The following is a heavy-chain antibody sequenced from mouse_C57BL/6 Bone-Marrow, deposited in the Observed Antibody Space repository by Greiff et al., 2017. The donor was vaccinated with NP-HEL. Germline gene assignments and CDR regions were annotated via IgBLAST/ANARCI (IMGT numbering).Heavy chain of an antibody. Sequence: QVQLKESGAELVKPGASVKMSCKASGYTFTTYPIEWMKQNHGKSLEWIGNFHPYNDDTKYNEKFKGKATLTVEKSSSTVYLELSRLTSDDSAVYYCAIIYYDYPHYAMDYWGQGTSGTVSS. CDR2: FHPYNDDT. J-gene: IGHJ4*01. CDR1: GYTFTTYP. V-gene: IGHV1-47*01. D-gene: IGHD2-4*01. CDR3: AIIYYDYPHYAMDY.